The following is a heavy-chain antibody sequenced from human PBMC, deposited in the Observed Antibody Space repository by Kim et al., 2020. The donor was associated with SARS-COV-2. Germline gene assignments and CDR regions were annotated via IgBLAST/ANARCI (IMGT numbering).Heavy chain of an antibody. CDR3: AREGLWIPYYYYGMDV. V-gene: IGHV1-2*06. CDR2: INPNSGGT. J-gene: IGHJ6*02. Sequence: ASVKVSCKASGYTFTGYYMHWVRQAPGQGLEWMGRINPNSGGTNYAQKFQGRVTMTRDTSISTAYMELSRLRSDDTAVYYCAREGLWIPYYYYGMDVWGQGTTVTVSS. CDR1: GYTFTGYY. D-gene: IGHD2-21*01.